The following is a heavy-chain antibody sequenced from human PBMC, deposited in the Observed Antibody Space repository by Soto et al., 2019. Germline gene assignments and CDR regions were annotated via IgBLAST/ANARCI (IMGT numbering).Heavy chain of an antibody. V-gene: IGHV3-48*01. CDR3: ARDAPYYYGSGSYYNVPPVPLYFDY. D-gene: IGHD3-10*01. Sequence: AGGSLRLSCASSGFTFSSYSMNLVRQAPGKGLEWVSYISSSSSTIYYADSVKGRFTISRDNAKNSLYLQMNSLRAEDTAVYYCARDAPYYYGSGSYYNVPPVPLYFDYWGQGTLVTVSS. CDR2: ISSSSSTI. CDR1: GFTFSSYS. J-gene: IGHJ4*02.